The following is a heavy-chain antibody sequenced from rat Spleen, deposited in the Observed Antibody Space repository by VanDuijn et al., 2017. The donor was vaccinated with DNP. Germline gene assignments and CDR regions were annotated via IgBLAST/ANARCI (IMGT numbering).Heavy chain of an antibody. V-gene: IGHV5-31*01. D-gene: IGHD1-11*01. Sequence: EVQLVESGGGLVQPGRSLKLSCVASGFTFNNYWMTWIRQAPGKGLEWVASISYDGSSTYYRDSVKGRFTISSDNAKSTLYLQMDSLRSEDTATYYCTTDGTEGSSYWYFDFWGPGTMVTVSS. CDR2: ISYDGSST. CDR1: GFTFNNYW. J-gene: IGHJ1*01. CDR3: TTDGTEGSSYWYFDF.